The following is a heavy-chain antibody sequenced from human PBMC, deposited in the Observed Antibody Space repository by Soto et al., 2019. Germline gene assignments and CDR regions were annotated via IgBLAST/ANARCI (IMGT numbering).Heavy chain of an antibody. J-gene: IGHJ4*02. CDR1: GFTVSSNY. D-gene: IGHD3-10*01. V-gene: IGHV3-66*01. CDR3: ARGYSGSGPLDY. Sequence: GGSLRLSCAASGFTVSSNYMSWVRQAPGKGLEWVSIIYSGGKTFYADSVKGRFTVSRDNSKNILYLQLNSLRAEDTAVYYCARGYSGSGPLDYWGQGTLVTV. CDR2: IYSGGKT.